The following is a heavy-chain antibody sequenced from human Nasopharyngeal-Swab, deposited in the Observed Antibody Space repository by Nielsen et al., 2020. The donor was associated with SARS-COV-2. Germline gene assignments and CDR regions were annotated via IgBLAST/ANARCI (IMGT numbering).Heavy chain of an antibody. V-gene: IGHV3-13*01. D-gene: IGHD6-19*01. CDR2: LGTAGDT. J-gene: IGHJ2*01. Sequence: GESLKISCAASGFTFSSYDLHWFLHATGKGLEWVSALGTAGDTYYPGSVKGRFTISRENAKNSLYLQMNSLRAGDTAVYYCARTGAGTPYWYFDLWGRGTLVTVSS. CDR3: ARTGAGTPYWYFDL. CDR1: GFTFSSYD.